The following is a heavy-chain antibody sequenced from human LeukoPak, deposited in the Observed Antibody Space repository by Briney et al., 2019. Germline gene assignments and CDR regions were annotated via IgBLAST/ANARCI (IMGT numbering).Heavy chain of an antibody. CDR3: ARGHGPIYN. J-gene: IGHJ4*02. CDR2: IWYDGSNK. D-gene: IGHD2-21*01. CDR1: GFTFSSYG. V-gene: IGHV3-33*01. Sequence: PGRSLRLSCAASGFTFSSYGMHWVRQAPGKGLEWVAVIWYDGSNKYYADSVKGRFTISRDTARNSLYLQMNSLRAGDTAVYYCARGHGPIYNWGQGTLVIVSS.